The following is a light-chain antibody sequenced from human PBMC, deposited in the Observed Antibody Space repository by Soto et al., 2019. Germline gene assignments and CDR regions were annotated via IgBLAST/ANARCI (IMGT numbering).Light chain of an antibody. CDR3: QHYDNPPLT. Sequence: DIQMTQSPSSLSASVGDRVTITCQASQDISNYLNWYQQKPGKAPKLLIYDASNLETGVPSRFRESGSGKVFLSPISALHPKDMPTYYCQHYDNPPLTSGGGPRVDIK. V-gene: IGKV1-33*01. CDR2: DAS. CDR1: QDISNY. J-gene: IGKJ4*01.